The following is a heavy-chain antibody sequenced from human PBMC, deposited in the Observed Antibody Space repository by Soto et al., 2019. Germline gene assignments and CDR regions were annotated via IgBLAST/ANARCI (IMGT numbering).Heavy chain of an antibody. D-gene: IGHD3-22*01. V-gene: IGHV3-23*01. CDR1: GFTFSSYA. J-gene: IGHJ6*02. CDR2: ISGSGGST. Sequence: PWGSLRLSCAASGFTFSSYAIIFVRHSPVKWLEWVSAISGSGGSTYYADSVKGRFTISRDNSKNTLYLQMNSLRAEDTAVYYCAKRASDSKHYYYYYGMDVWGQGTTVTVSS. CDR3: AKRASDSKHYYYYYGMDV.